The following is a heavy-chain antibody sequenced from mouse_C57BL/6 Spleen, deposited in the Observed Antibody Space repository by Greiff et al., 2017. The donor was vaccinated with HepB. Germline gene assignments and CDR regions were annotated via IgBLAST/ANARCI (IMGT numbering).Heavy chain of an antibody. CDR3: DSFGNYFYYAMDY. V-gene: IGHV5-16*01. J-gene: IGHJ4*01. CDR1: GFTFSDYY. D-gene: IGHD2-1*01. CDR2: INYDGSST. Sequence: EVMLVESEGGLVQPGSSMKLSCTASGFTFSDYYMAWVRQVPEKGLEWVANINYDGSSTYYLDSLKSRFIISRDNAKNILYLQMSSLKSEDTATYSCDSFGNYFYYAMDYWGQGTSVTVSA.